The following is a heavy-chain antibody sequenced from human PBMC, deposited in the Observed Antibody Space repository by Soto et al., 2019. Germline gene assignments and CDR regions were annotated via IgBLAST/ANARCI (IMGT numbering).Heavy chain of an antibody. CDR2: ISSSGSTI. CDR1: GFTFSSYE. D-gene: IGHD6-13*01. V-gene: IGHV3-48*03. Sequence: GGSPRLSCAASGFTFSSYEMNWVRQAPGKGLEWVSYISSSGSTIYYADSVKGRFTISRDNAKNSLYLQMNSLRAEDTAVYYCASTIAAPSDYRGQGTRVTSPQ. J-gene: IGHJ4*02. CDR3: ASTIAAPSDY.